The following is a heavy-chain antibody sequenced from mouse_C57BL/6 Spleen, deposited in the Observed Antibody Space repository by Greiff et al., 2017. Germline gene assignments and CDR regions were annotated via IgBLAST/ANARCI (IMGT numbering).Heavy chain of an antibody. D-gene: IGHD2-1*01. Sequence: DVKLVESGGGLVQSGRSLRLSCATSGFTFSDFYMEWVRQAPGKGLEWIAASRNKVNDYTTEYSASVKGRFIVSRDTSQSILYLQMNALRAEDTAIYYCARDGPYGNYVSYAMDYWGQGTSVTVSS. J-gene: IGHJ4*01. CDR3: ARDGPYGNYVSYAMDY. V-gene: IGHV7-1*01. CDR2: SRNKVNDYTT. CDR1: GFTFSDFY.